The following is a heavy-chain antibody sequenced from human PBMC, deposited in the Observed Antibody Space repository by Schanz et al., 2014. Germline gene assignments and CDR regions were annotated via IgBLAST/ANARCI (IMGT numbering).Heavy chain of an antibody. CDR1: GNTLSAYY. D-gene: IGHD3-3*01. J-gene: IGHJ3*01. CDR3: ARTASHDVWRGYIPHYAFDL. Sequence: QVQLVQSGADVKKPGASVKVSCKASGNTLSAYYIHWIRQAPGQGLEWMGWIDPNSGGTNYPQKFQGRLTMTSDTSITTVYMEVNSLTSDDTAVFYCARTASHDVWRGYIPHYAFDLWGQGTVVIVSS. CDR2: IDPNSGGT. V-gene: IGHV1-2*02.